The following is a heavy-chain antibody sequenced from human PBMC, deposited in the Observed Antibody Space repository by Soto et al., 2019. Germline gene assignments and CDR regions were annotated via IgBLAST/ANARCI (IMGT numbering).Heavy chain of an antibody. J-gene: IGHJ4*02. V-gene: IGHV1-18*01. CDR2: ISAYNGNT. CDR1: GYTFTSYG. CDR3: ARGLPTYYYDSSGRDDFDY. Sequence: ASVKVSCKASGYTFTSYGISWVRQAPGQGPEWMGWISAYNGNTNYAQKLQGRVTMTTDTSTSTAYMELRSLRSDDTAVYYCARGLPTYYYDSSGRDDFDYWGQGTLVTVSS. D-gene: IGHD3-22*01.